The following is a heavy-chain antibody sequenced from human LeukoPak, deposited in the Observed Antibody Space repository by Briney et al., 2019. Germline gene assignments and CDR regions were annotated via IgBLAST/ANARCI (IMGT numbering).Heavy chain of an antibody. Sequence: GGSLRLSCAAPGFTFSSYGMHWVRQAPGKGLEWVAVIWYDGSNKYYADSVKGRFTISRDNSKNTLYLQMNSLRAEDTAVYYCARDSGSAAFDYWGQGTLVTVSS. CDR1: GFTFSSYG. J-gene: IGHJ4*02. CDR2: IWYDGSNK. CDR3: ARDSGSAAFDY. V-gene: IGHV3-33*01. D-gene: IGHD3-10*01.